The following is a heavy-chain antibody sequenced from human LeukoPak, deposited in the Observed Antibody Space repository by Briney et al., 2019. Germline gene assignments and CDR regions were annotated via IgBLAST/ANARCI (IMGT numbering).Heavy chain of an antibody. Sequence: GGSLRLSCAASGFTFSNYWMHWVRHATGKGLEWVSGIGTAGEIYYPGSVKGRFTISRENAKNSLYLQMNSLRAEDTAVYYCARAAYSSTWYSRYFDLWGRGTLVTVSS. CDR3: ARAAYSSTWYSRYFDL. CDR1: GFTFSNYW. J-gene: IGHJ2*01. V-gene: IGHV3-13*01. D-gene: IGHD6-13*01. CDR2: IGTAGEI.